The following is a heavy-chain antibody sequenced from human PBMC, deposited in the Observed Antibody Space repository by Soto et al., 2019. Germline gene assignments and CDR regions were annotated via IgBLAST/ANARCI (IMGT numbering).Heavy chain of an antibody. Sequence: QITLKESGPTLVKPTQTLTLTCTFSGFSLSTSGVGVGWIRQPPGKALEWLALIYWDDDKRYSPSLKSRLTITKATAQPHVLLTKTNMDPVDTATYYRAHSFYGDSEGNWFDPWGQGTLVTVSS. V-gene: IGHV2-5*02. CDR1: GFSLSTSGVG. D-gene: IGHD4-17*01. J-gene: IGHJ5*01. CDR3: AHSFYGDSEGNWFDP. CDR2: IYWDDDK.